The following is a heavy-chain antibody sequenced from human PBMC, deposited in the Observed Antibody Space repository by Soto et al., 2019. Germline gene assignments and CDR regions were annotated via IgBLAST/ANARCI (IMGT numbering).Heavy chain of an antibody. CDR1: GYTFTDHG. J-gene: IGHJ4*02. Sequence: QIQLVQSGAEVKKPGASVKVSCKASGYTFTDHGISWVRQAPGQGFEWMGWISAYNDDTAYAQKFQGRGTMATDKYTTTAYMEVRSLPSDDTAAYYCGKDRPRLTQKFHDVYWGQGTLVTVSS. CDR3: GKDRPRLTQKFHDVY. V-gene: IGHV1-18*01. CDR2: ISAYNDDT. D-gene: IGHD3-16*01.